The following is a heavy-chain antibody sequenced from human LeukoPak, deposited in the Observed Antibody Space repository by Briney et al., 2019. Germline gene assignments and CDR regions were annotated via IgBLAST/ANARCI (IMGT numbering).Heavy chain of an antibody. D-gene: IGHD3-3*01. CDR1: GYTFTGYY. J-gene: IGHJ6*02. CDR3: AREQTYYDFWSGYFGPELVRGMDV. CDR2: INPSGGST. Sequence: ASVTVSFTASGYTFTGYYMHWVRQAPGQGLEWMGIINPSGGSTSYAQKFQGRVTMTRDTSTSTVYMELSSLRSEDTAVYYCAREQTYYDFWSGYFGPELVRGMDVWGQGTTVTVSS. V-gene: IGHV1-46*01.